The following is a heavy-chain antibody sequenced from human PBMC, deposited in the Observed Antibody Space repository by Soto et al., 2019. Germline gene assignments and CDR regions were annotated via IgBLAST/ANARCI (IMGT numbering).Heavy chain of an antibody. V-gene: IGHV3-30*15. J-gene: IGHJ6*02. CDR3: ARDPPPYSADFLTFFGLDV. D-gene: IGHD3-3*02. CDR2: ISFAGYKK. CDR1: GFTFKSFA. Sequence: QVELVESGGDVVQPGKSLRLSCVGSGFTFKSFAMHWVRQASGKGLEWVAGISFAGYKKYYSDSVEGRFTISRDNSRNTVYLEVSSLTVEDTAVYFCARDPPPYSADFLTFFGLDVWGQGTRVIVSS.